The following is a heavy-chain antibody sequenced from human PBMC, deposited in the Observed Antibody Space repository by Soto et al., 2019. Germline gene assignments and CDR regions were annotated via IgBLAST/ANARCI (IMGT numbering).Heavy chain of an antibody. CDR1: GFTFSSYG. CDR2: IWYDGSNK. J-gene: IGHJ4*02. V-gene: IGHV3-33*01. Sequence: QVQLVESGGGVVQPGRSLRLSCAASGFTFSSYGMHWVRQAPGKGLEWVAVIWYDGSNKYYADSVKGRFTISRDNSKNTLYLQMNSLRAEDTAVYYCARDLHGAIDYWGQRTLVTVSS. D-gene: IGHD4-17*01. CDR3: ARDLHGAIDY.